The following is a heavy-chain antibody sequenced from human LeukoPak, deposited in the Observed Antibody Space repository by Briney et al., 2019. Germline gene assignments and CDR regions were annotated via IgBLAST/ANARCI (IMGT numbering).Heavy chain of an antibody. Sequence: GGSLRLSCAASGFTFSSYSMNWVRQAPGKGLEWVSYISSSSSTIYYADSVKGRFTISRDNAKNSLYLQMNSLRAEDTALYYCAKDIFTMVRGVVDYWGQGTLVTVSS. J-gene: IGHJ4*02. CDR2: ISSSSSTI. V-gene: IGHV3-48*04. CDR3: AKDIFTMVRGVVDY. D-gene: IGHD3-10*01. CDR1: GFTFSSYS.